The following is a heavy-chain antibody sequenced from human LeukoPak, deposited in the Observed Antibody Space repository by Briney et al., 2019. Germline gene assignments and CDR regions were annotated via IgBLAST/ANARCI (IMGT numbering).Heavy chain of an antibody. CDR3: ARTDDLGRGFDYYYIGMDV. V-gene: IGHV1-8*01. J-gene: IGHJ6*02. D-gene: IGHD3-3*01. Sequence: ASVKCSCKASGYTLSSYDINWVRQATGQGIEWVGSMNPNSGNTASAQKFQGRVSMTRNTSISTAYMELSSLRSEDTAVYYCARTDDLGRGFDYYYIGMDVWGQGTTVIVSS. CDR2: MNPNSGNT. CDR1: GYTLSSYD.